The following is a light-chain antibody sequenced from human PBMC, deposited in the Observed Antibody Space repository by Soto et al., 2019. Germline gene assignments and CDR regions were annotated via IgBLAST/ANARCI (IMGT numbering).Light chain of an antibody. CDR3: LQHNSYPLT. Sequence: DIQMTQPPSSLSASVGDRVTITCRASQSISNYLNWYQQKPGKAPKRLIYAASSLQSGVPSRFSGSGSGTEFTPTISSLQPEDFATYYCLQHNSYPLTFGQGTRLEIK. V-gene: IGKV1-17*01. CDR1: QSISNY. CDR2: AAS. J-gene: IGKJ5*01.